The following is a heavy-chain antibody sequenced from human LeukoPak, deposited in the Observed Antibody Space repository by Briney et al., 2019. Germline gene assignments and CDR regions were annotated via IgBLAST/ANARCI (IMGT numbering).Heavy chain of an antibody. J-gene: IGHJ5*02. CDR2: INHSGST. CDR3: ARGVGLRVINWFDP. Sequence: SETLSLTRAVYGGSFSGYYWSWIRQPPGKGLEWIGEINHSGSTDYNPSLKSRVTISVGTSKNQFSLKLSSVTAADTAVYYCARGVGLRVINWFDPWGQGTLVTVSS. D-gene: IGHD3-16*02. CDR1: GGSFSGYY. V-gene: IGHV4-34*01.